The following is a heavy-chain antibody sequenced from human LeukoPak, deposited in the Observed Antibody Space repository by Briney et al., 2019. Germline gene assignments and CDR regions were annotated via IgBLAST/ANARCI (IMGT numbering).Heavy chain of an antibody. CDR2: LSYDGSSK. CDR3: AREGRLHYYFDY. Sequence: GGSLRLSCAASGFTFSSYAMHWVRQASGKGLEWVAVLSYDGSSKYYADSVKGRFTISRDNSKNTLYLQMNSLRAEDTAVYYCAREGRLHYYFDYWGQGTLVTVSS. J-gene: IGHJ4*02. CDR1: GFTFSSYA. V-gene: IGHV3-30-3*01.